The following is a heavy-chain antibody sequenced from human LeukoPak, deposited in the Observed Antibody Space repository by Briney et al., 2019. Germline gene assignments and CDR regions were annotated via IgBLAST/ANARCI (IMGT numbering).Heavy chain of an antibody. CDR3: ARWDPFIAAADTYYYYGMDV. CDR2: INHSGST. D-gene: IGHD6-13*01. Sequence: SETLSLTCAVYGGSFSGYYWSWIRQPPGKGLEWIGEINHSGSTNYNPSLKSRVTISVDTSKNQFSLKLSSVTAADTAVYYCARWDPFIAAADTYYYYGMDVWGQGTTVTVSS. J-gene: IGHJ6*02. CDR1: GGSFSGYY. V-gene: IGHV4-34*01.